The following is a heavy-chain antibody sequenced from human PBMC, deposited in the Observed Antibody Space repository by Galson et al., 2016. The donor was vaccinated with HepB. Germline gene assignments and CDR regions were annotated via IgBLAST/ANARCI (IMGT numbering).Heavy chain of an antibody. Sequence: SVKVSCKVFGYTLTELFIHWVRQAPGIGLEWMGNFDPEDGETYSAQKFQGRGTMTEDTSTDTAYMELSSLRFEDTAVYYGANEGATEGGVYFDYWGQGTLVTVSS. J-gene: IGHJ4*02. CDR2: FDPEDGET. V-gene: IGHV1-24*01. D-gene: IGHD1-26*01. CDR1: GYTLTELF. CDR3: ANEGATEGGVYFDY.